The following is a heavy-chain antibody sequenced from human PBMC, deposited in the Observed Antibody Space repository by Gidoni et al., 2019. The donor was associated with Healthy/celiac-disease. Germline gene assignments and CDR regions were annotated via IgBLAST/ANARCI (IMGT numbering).Heavy chain of an antibody. Sequence: QVQLVESGGGVVQPGRSLRLSCAASGFTFSSYGMHWVRQAPGKGLEWVAVISYDGSNKYYADSVKGRFTISRDNSKNTLYLQMNSLRAEDTAVYYCAITRARDGYNYYDYWGQGTLVTVSS. CDR2: ISYDGSNK. CDR1: GFTFSSYG. CDR3: AITRARDGYNYYDY. J-gene: IGHJ4*02. D-gene: IGHD5-12*01. V-gene: IGHV3-30*03.